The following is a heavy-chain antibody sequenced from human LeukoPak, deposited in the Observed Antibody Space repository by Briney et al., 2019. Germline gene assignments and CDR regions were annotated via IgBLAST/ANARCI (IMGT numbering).Heavy chain of an antibody. CDR3: ARAANWSGGGFDY. CDR1: GFTFSSYV. V-gene: IGHV3-30*04. D-gene: IGHD1-1*01. CDR2: ISYDGSNK. Sequence: PGRSLRLSCAASGFTFSSYVIHWVRQAPGKGLEWVAVISYDGSNKYYADSVKGRFTISRDNSKNTVYLQMNSLRAEDTALYYCARAANWSGGGFDYSGQGTLLTVSS. J-gene: IGHJ4*02.